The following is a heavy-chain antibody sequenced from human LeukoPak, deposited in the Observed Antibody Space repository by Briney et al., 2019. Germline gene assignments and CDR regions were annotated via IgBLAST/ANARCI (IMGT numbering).Heavy chain of an antibody. V-gene: IGHV1-8*01. Sequence: ASVKVSCKASGYTFTSYDINWVRQATGQGDEWMGWMNPNSGNTGYAQKFQGRVTMTRNTSISTAYMELSSLRSEDTAVYYCARAWSSSSWFDYWGQGTLVTVSS. J-gene: IGHJ4*02. CDR3: ARAWSSSSWFDY. CDR1: GYTFTSYD. CDR2: MNPNSGNT. D-gene: IGHD6-13*01.